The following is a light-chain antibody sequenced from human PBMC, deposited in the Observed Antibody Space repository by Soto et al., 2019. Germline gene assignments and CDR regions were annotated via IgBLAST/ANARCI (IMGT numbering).Light chain of an antibody. CDR1: SSDVGAYNY. J-gene: IGLJ3*02. CDR3: CSYAGSYSWV. CDR2: DVS. V-gene: IGLV2-11*01. Sequence: QSALTQPRSVSGSPGQSVTISCTGTSSDVGAYNYVSWYQHHPGKAPKVMIYDVSERPSGVPDRFSGSKSDNKASLTISGLXXXXEXXXYCCSYAGSYSWVFGGGTKLTVL.